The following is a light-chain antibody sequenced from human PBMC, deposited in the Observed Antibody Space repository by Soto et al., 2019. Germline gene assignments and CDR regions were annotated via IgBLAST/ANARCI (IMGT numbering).Light chain of an antibody. V-gene: IGKV3-11*01. CDR2: DAS. Sequence: EIVLTQSTATLSLSPGERATRSCRASQSVSSYLAWYQQKPGQAPRLLIYDASNRATGIPARFSGSGSGTDFTLTISSLEPEDFAVYYCQQRSNWPPSITFGQGTRLEIK. J-gene: IGKJ5*01. CDR1: QSVSSY. CDR3: QQRSNWPPSIT.